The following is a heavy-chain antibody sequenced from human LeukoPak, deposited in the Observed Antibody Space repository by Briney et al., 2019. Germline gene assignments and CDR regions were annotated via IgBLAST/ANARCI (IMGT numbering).Heavy chain of an antibody. CDR1: GISLSNYA. V-gene: IGHV3-23*01. CDR3: ATIKRGNIFGYFDF. J-gene: IGHJ4*02. D-gene: IGHD5-18*01. Sequence: PGGSLRLSCVVSGISLSNYAMTWVRQAPGKGLEWVSYINERGGSTTYADSVKGRFTISRDTSLNTLYLQMNNLRAEDTAVYYCATIKRGNIFGYFDFWGQGIPVTVSS. CDR2: INERGGST.